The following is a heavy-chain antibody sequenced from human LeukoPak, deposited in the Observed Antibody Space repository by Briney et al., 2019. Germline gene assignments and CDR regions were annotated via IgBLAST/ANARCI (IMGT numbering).Heavy chain of an antibody. Sequence: GGSLRLSCAASGFTVSSNYMSWVRQAPGKGLEWVSVIYSGGSTYYADSVKGRFTISRDNSKNTLYLQMNSLRAEDTAVYYCATPHSHGLSFAYWGQGTLVTVSS. J-gene: IGHJ4*02. CDR3: ATPHSHGLSFAY. D-gene: IGHD5-18*01. CDR1: GFTVSSNY. CDR2: IYSGGST. V-gene: IGHV3-66*04.